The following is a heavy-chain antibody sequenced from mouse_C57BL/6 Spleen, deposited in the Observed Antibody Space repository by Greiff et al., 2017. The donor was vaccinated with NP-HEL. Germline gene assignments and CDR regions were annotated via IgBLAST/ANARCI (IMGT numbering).Heavy chain of an antibody. CDR2: IDPSDSYT. J-gene: IGHJ2*01. CDR3: ARSTTVHYVDY. V-gene: IGHV1-69*01. CDR1: GYTFTSYW. Sequence: QVQLQQPGAELVMPGASVKLSCKASGYTFTSYWMHWVKQRPGQGLEWIGEIDPSDSYTNYNQKFKGKSTLTVDKSASTAYMQLSSLTAEDSAGYYCARSTTVHYVDYWGQGTTRTGSS. D-gene: IGHD1-1*01.